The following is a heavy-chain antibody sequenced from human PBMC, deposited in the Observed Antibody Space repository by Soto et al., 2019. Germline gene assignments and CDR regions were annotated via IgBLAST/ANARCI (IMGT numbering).Heavy chain of an antibody. Sequence: PSETLSLTCAVYGGSFSGYYWSWIRQPPGKGLEWIGEINHSGSTNYNPSLKSRVTISVDTSKNQFSLKLSSVTAADTAVYYCARGLGSGWTPRANPFDPWGQGTLVTVSS. CDR2: INHSGST. CDR1: GGSFSGYY. D-gene: IGHD6-19*01. CDR3: ARGLGSGWTPRANPFDP. J-gene: IGHJ5*02. V-gene: IGHV4-34*01.